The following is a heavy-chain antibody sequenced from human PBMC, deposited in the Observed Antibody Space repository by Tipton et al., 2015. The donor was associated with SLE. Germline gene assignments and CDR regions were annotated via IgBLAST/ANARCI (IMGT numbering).Heavy chain of an antibody. CDR3: AREGAYYVILTGVFDS. Sequence: GLVKPSETLSLTCTVSGGSISSGNYYWSWIRQPAGKGLKWIGHIWTSGSTNYNPSLKSRVTISIDTSKKQFSLELSSVTAADTAVYYCAREGAYYVILTGVFDSWGQGTLVTVSS. CDR1: GGSISSGNYY. V-gene: IGHV4-61*02. D-gene: IGHD3-9*01. CDR2: IWTSGST. J-gene: IGHJ4*02.